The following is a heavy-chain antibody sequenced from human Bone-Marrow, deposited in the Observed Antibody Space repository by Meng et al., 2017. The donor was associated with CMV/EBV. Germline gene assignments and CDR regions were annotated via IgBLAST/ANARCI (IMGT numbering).Heavy chain of an antibody. CDR1: GFTFSSYG. V-gene: IGHV3-33*03. CDR2: IWYDGSNK. J-gene: IGHJ4*02. Sequence: GESLKISCAASGFTFSSYGMHWVRQAPGKGLEWVAVIWYDGSNKYYADSVKGRFTISRDNAKNSLYLQMNSLRAEDTALYYCAKSTTHYGGNSYFDYWGQGTLVTVSS. CDR3: AKSTTHYGGNSYFDY. D-gene: IGHD4-23*01.